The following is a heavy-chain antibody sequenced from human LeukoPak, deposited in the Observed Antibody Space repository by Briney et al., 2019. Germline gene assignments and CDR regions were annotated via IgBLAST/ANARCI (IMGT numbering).Heavy chain of an antibody. J-gene: IGHJ5*02. CDR3: ARSPQSDP. CDR2: INHSGVT. V-gene: IGHV4-34*01. Sequence: PSETLSLTCAVYGGSFSAYYWSWIRHPPQKGLEWIGEINHSGVTNYNPSLKSRVTISVHTSKNQFSLKLRSVTAADTAVYFCARSPQSDPWGQGTLVTVSS. CDR1: GGSFSAYY.